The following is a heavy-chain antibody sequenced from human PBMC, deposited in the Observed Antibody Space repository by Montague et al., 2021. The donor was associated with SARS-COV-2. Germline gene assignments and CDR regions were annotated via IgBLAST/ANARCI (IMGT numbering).Heavy chain of an antibody. D-gene: IGHD6-13*01. J-gene: IGHJ1*01. V-gene: IGHV3-21*01. CDR1: GFTFSSYS. Sequence: SLRLSCAASGFTFSSYSMNWVRQAPGKGLEWVSSISSSSSYIYYADSVKGRLTISRDNAKNSLYLQMNSLRAEDTAVYYCVRPRYIAAAGPEYFQHWGQGTLVTVSS. CDR2: ISSSSSYI. CDR3: VRPRYIAAAGPEYFQH.